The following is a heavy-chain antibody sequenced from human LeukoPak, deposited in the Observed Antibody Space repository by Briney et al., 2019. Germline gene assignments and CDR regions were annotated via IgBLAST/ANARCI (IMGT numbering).Heavy chain of an antibody. J-gene: IGHJ2*01. CDR3: ASPGQYYDGSSRWYFDV. V-gene: IGHV3-66*02. Sequence: QPGRSLRLSCAASGFTVSNNYISWVRQAPGKGLEWVSVNYAGDKTYYADSVKGRFTISRDNSKNTLYLQMNSLRAEDTAVYYCASPGQYYDGSSRWYFDVWGRGTVVTVSS. CDR1: GFTVSNNY. CDR2: NYAGDKT. D-gene: IGHD3-22*01.